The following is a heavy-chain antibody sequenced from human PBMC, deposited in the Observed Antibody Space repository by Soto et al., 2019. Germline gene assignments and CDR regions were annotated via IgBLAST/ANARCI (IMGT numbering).Heavy chain of an antibody. CDR2: VYYTGST. CDR3: ARTVLVPYLLADSFVDYFYYMDV. CDR1: GGYISNFY. V-gene: IGHV4-59*08. J-gene: IGHJ6*03. Sequence: SETLSLTCTVSGGYISNFYWSWIRQPPGKGLEWIGYVYYTGSTSYNPSLKRRVTFSADSSRGQFSLRLNSVTAADTAVYYCARTVLVPYLLADSFVDYFYYMDVLGQGTTVTVSS. D-gene: IGHD3-9*01.